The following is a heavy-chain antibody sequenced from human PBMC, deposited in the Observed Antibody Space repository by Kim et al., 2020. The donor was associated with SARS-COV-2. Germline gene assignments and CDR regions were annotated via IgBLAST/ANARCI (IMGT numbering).Heavy chain of an antibody. CDR1: GFTFGDYA. J-gene: IGHJ6*02. CDR2: IRSKAYGGTT. V-gene: IGHV3-49*03. D-gene: IGHD5-18*01. Sequence: GGSLRLSCTASGFTFGDYAMSWFRQAPGKGLEWVGFIRSKAYGGTTEYAASVKGRFTISRDDSKSIAYLQMNSLKTEDTAVYYCTRVRYVDTAMVGPEYYYGMDVWGQGTTVTVSS. CDR3: TRVRYVDTAMVGPEYYYGMDV.